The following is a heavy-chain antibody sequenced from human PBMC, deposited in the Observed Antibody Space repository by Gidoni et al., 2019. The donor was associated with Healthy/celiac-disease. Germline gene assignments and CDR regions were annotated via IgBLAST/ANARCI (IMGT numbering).Heavy chain of an antibody. V-gene: IGHV4-34*01. Sequence: QVQLQQWGAGPLKPSETLSLTCAVYGGSFSGYYWSWIRQPPGKGLEWIGEINHSGSTNYNPSLKSRVTISVDTSKNQFSLKLSSVTAADTAVYYCARVIRYYFDYWGQGTLVTVSS. CDR1: GGSFSGYY. J-gene: IGHJ4*02. CDR2: INHSGST. CDR3: ARVIRYYFDY.